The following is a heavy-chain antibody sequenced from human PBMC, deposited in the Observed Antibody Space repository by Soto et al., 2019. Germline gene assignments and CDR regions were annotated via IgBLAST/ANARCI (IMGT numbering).Heavy chain of an antibody. Sequence: SETLSLTCTVSGGSVSSSDDYWVWIRQPPGKGLEWIGSLYYSAGTSYNPSLKSRVTISVDTSKNQFSLKLSSVTATDTAVYYCARGNPYYVWGSFRYVGAFDIWGQGTMVTVSS. D-gene: IGHD3-16*02. V-gene: IGHV4-39*01. CDR3: ARGNPYYVWGSFRYVGAFDI. CDR1: GGSVSSSDDY. J-gene: IGHJ3*02. CDR2: LYYSAGT.